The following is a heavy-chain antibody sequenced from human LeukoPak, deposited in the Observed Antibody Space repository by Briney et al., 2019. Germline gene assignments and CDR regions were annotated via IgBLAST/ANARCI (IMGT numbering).Heavy chain of an antibody. J-gene: IGHJ4*02. CDR3: ARGYSSGWYVY. CDR2: ISAYNGNT. D-gene: IGHD6-19*01. CDR1: AYTFASVG. Sequence: GPSGKASGKLSAYTFASVGIGWVRQPHEQGLEWMGWISAYNGNTNYAQKIQGRVTMTTDTSTSTAYMELRSLRSDDTAVYYCARGYSSGWYVYWGQGTLVTVSS. V-gene: IGHV1-18*01.